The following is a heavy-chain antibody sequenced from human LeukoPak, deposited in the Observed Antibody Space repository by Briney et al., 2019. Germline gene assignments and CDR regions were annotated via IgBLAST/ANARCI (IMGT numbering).Heavy chain of an antibody. CDR3: ARGSDTALPDFLSDYYYYYMDV. CDR2: IYSGGST. D-gene: IGHD5-18*01. CDR1: GFTVSSNY. V-gene: IGHV3-66*01. J-gene: IGHJ6*03. Sequence: GGSLRLSCAASGFTVSSNYMSWVRQAPGKGLEWVSVIYSGGSTYYADSVKGRFTISRDNSKNTLYLQMNSLRAEDTAVYYCARGSDTALPDFLSDYYYYYMDVWGKGTTVTVSS.